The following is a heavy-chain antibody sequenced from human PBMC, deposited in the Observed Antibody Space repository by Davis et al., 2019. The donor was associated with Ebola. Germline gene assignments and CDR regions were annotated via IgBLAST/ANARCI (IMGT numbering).Heavy chain of an antibody. D-gene: IGHD1-1*01. CDR2: INHSGST. Sequence: MPSATPSLTSAVYCGSFRGYYLGLVRQPPGKGLEWIGEINHSGSTNYNPSLKSRVTISVDTSKNQFSLKLSSVTAADTAVYYCARGRQSYYYYYMDVWGKGTTVTVSS. CDR3: ARGRQSYYYYYMDV. J-gene: IGHJ6*03. CDR1: CGSFRGYY. V-gene: IGHV4-34*01.